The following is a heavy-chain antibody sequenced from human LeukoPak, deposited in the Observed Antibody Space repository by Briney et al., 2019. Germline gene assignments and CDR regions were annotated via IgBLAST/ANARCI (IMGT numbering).Heavy chain of an antibody. CDR3: VRDRVGPDY. CDR1: GFTVSSNY. Sequence: GGSLRLSCAASGFTVSSNYMSWVRQAPGKGLEWVANINQGGSDKFYVDSVKGRFAISRDNTKNSLYLQMNSLRAEDTAVYYCVRDRVGPDYWGQGTLVTVSS. J-gene: IGHJ4*02. CDR2: INQGGSDK. D-gene: IGHD1-26*01. V-gene: IGHV3-7*01.